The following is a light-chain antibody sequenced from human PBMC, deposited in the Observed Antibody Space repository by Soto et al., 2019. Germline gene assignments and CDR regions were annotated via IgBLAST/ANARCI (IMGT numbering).Light chain of an antibody. CDR1: SSDVGSYNF. V-gene: IGLV2-14*01. CDR3: SSYTSSNNML. CDR2: DVS. J-gene: IGLJ2*01. Sequence: QSALTQPASVSGSPGQSITISCTGTSSDVGSYNFVSWYQQHPGKATKLMICDVSYRPAGVSKRFSGFKSGNTVSLTISGLQDEDDADYYCSSYTSSNNMLFGGGTKLTV.